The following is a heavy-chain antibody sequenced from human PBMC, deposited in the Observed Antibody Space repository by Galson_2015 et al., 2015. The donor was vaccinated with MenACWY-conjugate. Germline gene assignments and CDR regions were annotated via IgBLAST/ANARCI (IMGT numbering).Heavy chain of an antibody. CDR3: ARLPAGSEIRYFYGMDV. V-gene: IGHV3-7*03. J-gene: IGHJ6*02. CDR1: GFTFSSNW. D-gene: IGHD5-24*01. Sequence: SLRLSCAASGFTFSSNWMSWVRQAPGKGLEWVANINQDGSEKYYVDSMKGRFTISRDDAKNSLYLQMNSLRAEDTAVHYCARLPAGSEIRYFYGMDVWGQGTTVTVSS. CDR2: INQDGSEK.